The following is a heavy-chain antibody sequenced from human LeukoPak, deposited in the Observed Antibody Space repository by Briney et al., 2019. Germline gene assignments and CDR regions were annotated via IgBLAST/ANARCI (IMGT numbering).Heavy chain of an antibody. CDR3: ATGQGYCSSTSCYNWFDP. V-gene: IGHV3-23*01. CDR2: VSGSDSST. CDR1: GFTFSNYA. J-gene: IGHJ5*02. D-gene: IGHD2-2*01. Sequence: GGSLRLSCAASGFTFSNYAMSWVRQAPGKGLEWVSAVSGSDSSTYYADSVKGRFTISRDNSKNTLYLQMNSLRAEDTAVYYCATGQGYCSSTSCYNWFDPWGQGTLVTVSS.